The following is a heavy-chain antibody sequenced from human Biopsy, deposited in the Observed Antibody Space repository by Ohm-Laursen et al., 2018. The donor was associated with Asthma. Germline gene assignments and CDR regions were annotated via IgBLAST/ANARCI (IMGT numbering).Heavy chain of an antibody. D-gene: IGHD3-9*01. CDR1: GYTFINYA. V-gene: IGHV1-3*01. CDR2: INAANGNT. J-gene: IGHJ3*02. Sequence: GASVKVSCKASGYTFINYATHWVRQAPGHSPEWMGWINAANGNTKYSQKFQGRLTISRDTSASTAYMDLSSLRSEDTAVYYCARTYFDFLTGQVHDAFAMWGQGTMVTVSS. CDR3: ARTYFDFLTGQVHDAFAM.